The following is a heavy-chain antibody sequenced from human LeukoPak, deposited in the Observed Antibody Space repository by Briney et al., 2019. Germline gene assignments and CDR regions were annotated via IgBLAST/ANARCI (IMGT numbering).Heavy chain of an antibody. D-gene: IGHD6-19*01. CDR2: ISGSGGST. V-gene: IGHV3-23*01. Sequence: GGSLRLSCAASGFTFSSYAMCWVCQAPGEGLEWVSAISGSGGSTYYADSVKGRFTISRDNSKTTLYLQMNSLRAEDTAVYYCSGTLAVANLGHGMDVWGQGTTVTVSS. CDR3: SGTLAVANLGHGMDV. J-gene: IGHJ6*02. CDR1: GFTFSSYA.